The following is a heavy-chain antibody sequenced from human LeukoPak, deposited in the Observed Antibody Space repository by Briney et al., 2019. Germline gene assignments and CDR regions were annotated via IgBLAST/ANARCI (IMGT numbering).Heavy chain of an antibody. CDR2: ISSGSGTI. Sequence: GGSLRLSCAASGFTFSSSGMNWVRQAPGKGLEWVSYISSGSGTIYYADSVKGRFTISRNNAKNSLYLQMNSLTDEDTAVYYCARESPYAFDIWGQGTMVTVSS. CDR3: ARESPYAFDI. V-gene: IGHV3-48*02. CDR1: GFTFSSSG. J-gene: IGHJ3*02.